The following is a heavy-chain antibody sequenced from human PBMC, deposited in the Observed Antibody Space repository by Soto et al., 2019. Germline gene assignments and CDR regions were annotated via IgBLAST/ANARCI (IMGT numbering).Heavy chain of an antibody. D-gene: IGHD3-22*01. J-gene: IGHJ4*02. CDR1: GYTLTELS. CDR3: ATETPRNYYDSSPFDY. V-gene: IGHV1-24*01. CDR2: FDPEDGET. Sequence: VSVKVSCKVSGYTLTELSMHWVRQAPGKGLEWMGGFDPEDGETIYAQKFQGRVTMTEDTSTDTAYMELSSLRSEDTAVYYCATETPRNYYDSSPFDYWGQGTLVTVSS.